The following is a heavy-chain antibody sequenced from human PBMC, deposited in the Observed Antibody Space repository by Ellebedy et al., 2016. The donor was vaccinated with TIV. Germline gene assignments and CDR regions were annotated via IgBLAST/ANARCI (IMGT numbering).Heavy chain of an antibody. CDR1: GLNVGSNY. CDR2: IYSGDST. J-gene: IGHJ3*02. Sequence: GESLKISXAASGLNVGSNYMSWVRQAPGKGLEWVSVIYSGDSTYYTDSVKGRFTISRDNSKNTLYLQMNNLRVEDTAVYYCARRERRGYSYGLYAFDIWGQGTMVTVSS. CDR3: ARRERRGYSYGLYAFDI. V-gene: IGHV3-53*01. D-gene: IGHD5-18*01.